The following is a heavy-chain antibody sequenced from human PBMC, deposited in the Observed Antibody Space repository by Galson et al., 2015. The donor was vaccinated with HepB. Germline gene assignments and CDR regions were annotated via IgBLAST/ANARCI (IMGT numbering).Heavy chain of an antibody. D-gene: IGHD6-13*01. CDR1: GSTFTSYG. CDR2: ISPYRGNA. CDR3: ARGVTGSSSFYYYGMDV. V-gene: IGHV1-18*04. J-gene: IGHJ6*02. Sequence: SVKVSCKATGSTFTSYGFTWVRQAPGQGLEWVGWISPYRGNANYAQKFQGRVTMTTDTSTSTAYMELRSLISDDTAIYYCARGVTGSSSFYYYGMDVWGQGTTVTVS.